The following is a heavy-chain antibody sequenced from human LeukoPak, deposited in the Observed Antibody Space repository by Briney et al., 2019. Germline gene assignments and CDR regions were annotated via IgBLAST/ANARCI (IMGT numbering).Heavy chain of an antibody. CDR1: GFTSSSYG. V-gene: IGHV3-74*01. J-gene: IGHJ6*02. CDR2: INSDGSST. Sequence: PGGSLRTSSAASGFTSSSYGLYWVRQAPGKGLVWVSRINSDGSSTSYADSVKGRFTISRDNAKNSLYLLMNSLRDEETAVYYCARAEGGSSGWYCTYYYYYYGMDVLGQGTTVTVSS. CDR3: ARAEGGSSGWYCTYYYYYYGMDV. D-gene: IGHD6-19*01.